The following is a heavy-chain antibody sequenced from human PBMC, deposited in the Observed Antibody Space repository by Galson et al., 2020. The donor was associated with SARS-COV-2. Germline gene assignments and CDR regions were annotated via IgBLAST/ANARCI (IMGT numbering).Heavy chain of an antibody. CDR1: GFTFSSYG. D-gene: IGHD5-18*01. V-gene: IGHV3-30*18. Sequence: GESLKISCAASGFTFSSYGMHWVRQAPGKGLEWVAVISYDGSNKYYADSVKGRFTISRDNSKNTLYLQMNSLRAEDTAVYYCAKVGYSYGYIPSYFDYWGQGTLVTVSS. CDR3: AKVGYSYGYIPSYFDY. J-gene: IGHJ4*02. CDR2: ISYDGSNK.